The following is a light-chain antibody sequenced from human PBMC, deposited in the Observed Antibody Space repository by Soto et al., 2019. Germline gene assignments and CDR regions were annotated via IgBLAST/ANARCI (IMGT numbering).Light chain of an antibody. J-gene: IGKJ1*01. Sequence: DIQMTQSPSTLSGSVGDRVTITCRASQTISSWLAWYQQKPGKARKLLIYKASTLKSGVPSRFSGSGSGTEFTLTISSLQPDDFATYYCQHYNSYSEAFGQGTKVELK. V-gene: IGKV1-5*03. CDR1: QTISSW. CDR3: QHYNSYSEA. CDR2: KAS.